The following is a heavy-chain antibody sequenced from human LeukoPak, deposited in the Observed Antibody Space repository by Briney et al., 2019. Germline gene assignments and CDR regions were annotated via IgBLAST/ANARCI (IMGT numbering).Heavy chain of an antibody. J-gene: IGHJ4*02. CDR3: AKVPPEIVVVPAAMLFDY. V-gene: IGHV3-23*01. Sequence: GGSLRLSCAASGFTFSSYGMSWVRQAPGKGLEWVSAISGSGGSTYYADSVEGRFTISRDNSKNTLYLQMNSLRAEDTAVYYCAKVPPEIVVVPAAMLFDYWGQGTLVSVSS. D-gene: IGHD2-2*01. CDR1: GFTFSSYG. CDR2: ISGSGGST.